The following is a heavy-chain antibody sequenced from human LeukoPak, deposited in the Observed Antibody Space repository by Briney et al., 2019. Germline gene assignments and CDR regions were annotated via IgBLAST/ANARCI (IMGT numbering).Heavy chain of an antibody. CDR1: GFTFSDYY. Sequence: SGGSLRLSCAASGFTFSDYYMSWIRQAPGKGLEWVSYISSSGSTIYYADSVKGRFTISRDNAKNSLYLQMNSLRAEDTAVYYCARDGVVVTADYYGMDVWGQGTTVTVSS. CDR2: ISSSGSTI. J-gene: IGHJ6*02. CDR3: ARDGVVVTADYYGMDV. V-gene: IGHV3-11*04. D-gene: IGHD2-21*02.